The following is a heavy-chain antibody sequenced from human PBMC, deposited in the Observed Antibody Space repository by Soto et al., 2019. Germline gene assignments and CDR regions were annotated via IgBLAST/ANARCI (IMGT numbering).Heavy chain of an antibody. V-gene: IGHV3-23*01. CDR2: ISGSGDNT. CDR3: TRVGATSLPPRPGDY. Sequence: EVQLLESGGGLVQPGGSLRLSCAASGFTFSSYAMNWVRQAPGKGLEWVSTISGSGDNTYYSDSVKGRFTISRDNSKNTLYLQQNSLRAEDTALYYCTRVGATSLPPRPGDYWGQGTEFTVSP. J-gene: IGHJ4*02. CDR1: GFTFSSYA.